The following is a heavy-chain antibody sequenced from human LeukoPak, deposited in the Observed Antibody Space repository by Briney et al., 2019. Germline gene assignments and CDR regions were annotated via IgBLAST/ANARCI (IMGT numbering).Heavy chain of an antibody. D-gene: IGHD3-10*01. CDR3: ARQRHSGGSADWFDP. V-gene: IGHV4-34*01. J-gene: IGHJ5*02. Sequence: SSETLSLTCAVYGGSFSGYYWSWIRQPPGKGLEWIGEINHSGSTNYNPSLKSRVTISVDTSTNQFSLKLSSVTAADTAVYYCARQRHSGGSADWFDPWGQGTLVTVSS. CDR1: GGSFSGYY. CDR2: INHSGST.